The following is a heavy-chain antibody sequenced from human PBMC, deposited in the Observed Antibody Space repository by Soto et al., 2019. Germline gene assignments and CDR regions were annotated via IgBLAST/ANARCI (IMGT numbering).Heavy chain of an antibody. CDR1: GFTVSSNY. CDR2: IYSGGST. V-gene: IGHV3-53*01. Sequence: SLRLSCAASGFTVSSNYMSWVRQAPGKGLEWVSVIYSGGSTYYADSVKGRFTISRDNSKNTLYLQMNSLRAEDTAVYYCAGYYYDSSGYYSDYWGQGTLVTVSS. J-gene: IGHJ4*02. CDR3: AGYYYDSSGYYSDY. D-gene: IGHD3-22*01.